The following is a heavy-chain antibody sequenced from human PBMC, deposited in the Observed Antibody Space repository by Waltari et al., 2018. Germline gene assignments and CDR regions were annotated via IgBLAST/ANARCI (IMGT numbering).Heavy chain of an antibody. Sequence: QLQLQESGPRLVRPSETLSLICLVSGVSIPSNRNYWAWIRQSPGQGLEWIGTVSYSGTTYISPSLKSRVSVSRDTSKNQVSLILGSVTAADMAVYYCATYIGASVGTAAFDVWGQGTMVTVSS. D-gene: IGHD5-12*01. V-gene: IGHV4-39*01. J-gene: IGHJ3*01. CDR3: ATYIGASVGTAAFDV. CDR1: GVSIPSNRNY. CDR2: VSYSGTT.